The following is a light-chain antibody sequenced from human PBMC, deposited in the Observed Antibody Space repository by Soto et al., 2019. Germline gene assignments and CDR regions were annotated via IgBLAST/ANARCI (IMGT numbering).Light chain of an antibody. J-gene: IGKJ2*01. CDR3: QQYNSFPYT. CDR2: KAS. V-gene: IGKV1-5*03. CDR1: QSISTR. Sequence: DIQMTQSPSTLSASVGDRVTITCRASQSISTRLAWYQQEPGKAPKLLIYKASSLESGGPSRFSGSGSGTEFTLTISSLQPDDFATYYCQQYNSFPYTFGQGTNLEI.